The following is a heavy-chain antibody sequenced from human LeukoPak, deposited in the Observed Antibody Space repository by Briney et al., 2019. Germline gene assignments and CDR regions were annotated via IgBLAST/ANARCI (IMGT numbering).Heavy chain of an antibody. CDR3: ARDGGSYYAAFDI. Sequence: SETLSLTCAVYGGSFSGYYWSWIRQPPGKGLEWIGEINHSGSTNYNPSLKSRVTISVDTSKNQFSLKLSSVTAADTAVYYCARDGGSYYAAFDIWGQGTKVTVSS. D-gene: IGHD1-26*01. V-gene: IGHV4-34*01. J-gene: IGHJ3*02. CDR1: GGSFSGYY. CDR2: INHSGST.